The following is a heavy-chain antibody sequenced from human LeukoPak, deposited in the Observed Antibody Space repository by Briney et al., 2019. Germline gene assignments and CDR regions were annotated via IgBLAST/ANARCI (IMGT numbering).Heavy chain of an antibody. CDR1: GGSFSGYY. D-gene: IGHD2-15*01. CDR3: ARGVVAATSLYYYYYYMDV. Sequence: MPSETLSLTCAVYGGSFSGYYWSWIRQPPGKGLEWIGEINHSGSTNYNPSLKSRVTISVGTSKNQFSLKLSSVTAADTAVYYCARGVVAATSLYYYYYYMDVWGKGTTVTVSS. J-gene: IGHJ6*03. V-gene: IGHV4-34*01. CDR2: INHSGST.